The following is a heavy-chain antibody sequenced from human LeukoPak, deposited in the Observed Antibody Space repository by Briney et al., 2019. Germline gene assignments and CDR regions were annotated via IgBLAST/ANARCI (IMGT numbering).Heavy chain of an antibody. CDR3: ATTGSGNYYYYYMDV. V-gene: IGHV1-24*01. CDR1: GYTLTELS. D-gene: IGHD3-10*01. J-gene: IGHJ6*03. Sequence: GASVKVSCKVSGYTLTELSMHWVRQAPGKGLEWMGGFDPEDGETIYAQKFQGRVTMTEDTSTDTAYMELSGLRFEDTAVYYCATTGSGNYYYYYMDVWGKGTTVTVSS. CDR2: FDPEDGET.